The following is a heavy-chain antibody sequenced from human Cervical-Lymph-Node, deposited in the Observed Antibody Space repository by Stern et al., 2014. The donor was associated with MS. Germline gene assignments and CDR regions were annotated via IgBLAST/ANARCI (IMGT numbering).Heavy chain of an antibody. CDR1: TYTFTAYH. D-gene: IGHD2-21*01. CDR3: ARDAPGPVDQTACYDY. V-gene: IGHV1-2*02. Sequence: VQLVESGAEVKQPGTSVNVSCKASTYTFTAYHLHWVRQAPGQGLEWMGWIDCNSGATKYAQKFQGRVTMTRDTSISTAYMELSRLTSDDTAVYYCARDAPGPVDQTACYDYWGQGTLVTVSS. CDR2: IDCNSGAT. J-gene: IGHJ4*02.